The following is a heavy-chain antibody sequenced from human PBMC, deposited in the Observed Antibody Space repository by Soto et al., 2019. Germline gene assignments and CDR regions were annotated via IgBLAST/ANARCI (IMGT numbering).Heavy chain of an antibody. J-gene: IGHJ4*02. Sequence: GGSLRLSCAASGFTFSSYGMHWVRQAPGKGLEWVAVISYDGSNKYYADSVKGRFTISRDNSKNTLYLQMNSLRAEDTAVYYCAKGYCSGGSCYYFDYWGQGT. CDR2: ISYDGSNK. CDR1: GFTFSSYG. D-gene: IGHD2-15*01. V-gene: IGHV3-30*18. CDR3: AKGYCSGGSCYYFDY.